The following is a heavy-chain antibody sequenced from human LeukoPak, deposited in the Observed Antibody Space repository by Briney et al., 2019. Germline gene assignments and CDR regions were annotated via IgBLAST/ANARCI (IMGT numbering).Heavy chain of an antibody. Sequence: ASVKVSCKASGYTFTGYYMHWLRQAPAQGLEWMGWINPNSGDTNYAREFQGRVTMTRDTSISTAYMELTSLSSDDTAVYYCARSPYYYMDVWGRGTTVIVSS. CDR2: INPNSGDT. CDR3: ARSPYYYMDV. CDR1: GYTFTGYY. J-gene: IGHJ6*03. V-gene: IGHV1-2*02.